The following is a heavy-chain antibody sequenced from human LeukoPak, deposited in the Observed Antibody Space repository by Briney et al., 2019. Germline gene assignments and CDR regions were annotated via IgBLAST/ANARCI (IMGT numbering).Heavy chain of an antibody. D-gene: IGHD5-18*01. Sequence: GRSLRLSCAASGFTFDDYAMHWVRQAPGKGLEWASGISWNSGNIGYADSVRGRFTISRDNAKNSLYLQMNSLRAEDTALYYCAKGLDTDMVNVAFHYWGQGTLVTVSS. J-gene: IGHJ4*02. V-gene: IGHV3-9*01. CDR3: AKGLDTDMVNVAFHY. CDR2: ISWNSGNI. CDR1: GFTFDDYA.